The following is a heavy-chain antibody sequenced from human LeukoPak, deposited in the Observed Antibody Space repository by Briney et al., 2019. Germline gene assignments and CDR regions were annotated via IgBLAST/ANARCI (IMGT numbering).Heavy chain of an antibody. V-gene: IGHV4-59*01. CDR1: DDSITMYY. CDR3: ARGRVSSSTWYSTYYYFFYMDF. D-gene: IGHD4-11*01. J-gene: IGHJ6*03. Sequence: PSETLSLTCTVSDDSITMYYWTWIRQPPGKGLEWIGYVDHTGSTKFNPSLNGRVSISRDTSKNFFSLRLRSVTAADTAVYFCARGRVSSSTWYSTYYYFFYMDFWGKGTTATVSS. CDR2: VDHTGST.